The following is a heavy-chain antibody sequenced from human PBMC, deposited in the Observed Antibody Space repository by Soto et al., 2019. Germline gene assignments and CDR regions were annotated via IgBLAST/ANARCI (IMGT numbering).Heavy chain of an antibody. D-gene: IGHD5-18*01. CDR1: GGSFSGYY. J-gene: IGHJ6*02. V-gene: IGHV4-34*01. Sequence: PSETLSLTCAVYGGSFSGYYWSWIRQPPGKGLEWIGEINHSGSTNYNPSLKSRVTISVDTSKNQFSLKLSSVTAADTAVYYCARGRTNGHSYGYFNYYYGMDVWGQGTTVTVSS. CDR2: INHSGST. CDR3: ARGRTNGHSYGYFNYYYGMDV.